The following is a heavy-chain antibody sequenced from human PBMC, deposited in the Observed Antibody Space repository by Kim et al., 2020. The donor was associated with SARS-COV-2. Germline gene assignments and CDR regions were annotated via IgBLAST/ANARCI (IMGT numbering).Heavy chain of an antibody. CDR3: ATGPYYYDSSGFHGDY. Sequence: ASVKVSCKVSGYTLTELSMHWVRQAPGKGLEWMGGFDPEDGETIYAQKFQGRVTMTEDTSTDTAYMELSSLRSEDTAVYYCATGPYYYDSSGFHGDYWGQETLVPVPP. J-gene: IGHJ4*02. D-gene: IGHD3-22*01. CDR1: GYTLTELS. CDR2: FDPEDGET. V-gene: IGHV1-24*01.